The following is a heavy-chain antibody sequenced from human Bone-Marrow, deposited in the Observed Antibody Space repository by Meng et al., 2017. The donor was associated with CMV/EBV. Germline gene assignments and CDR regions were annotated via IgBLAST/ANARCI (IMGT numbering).Heavy chain of an antibody. CDR3: ARGPYYVLRFLEWLLNP. CDR1: GFTFSSYS. J-gene: IGHJ5*02. CDR2: ITSSSRSI. Sequence: GESLKISCAASGFTFSSYSMNWVRQAPGEGLEWVSSITSSSRSIYYADSVKGRFTISRDNAKNTLYLQMNSLRAEDTAVYYCARGPYYVLRFLEWLLNPWGQGTLVTVSS. D-gene: IGHD3-3*01. V-gene: IGHV3-21*01.